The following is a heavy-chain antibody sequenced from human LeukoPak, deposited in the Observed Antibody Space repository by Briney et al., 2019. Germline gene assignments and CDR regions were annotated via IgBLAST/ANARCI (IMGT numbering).Heavy chain of an antibody. J-gene: IGHJ4*02. CDR1: EFSVGSNY. CDR3: AKLFESGTYNNFFHY. CDR2: ITASSSST. V-gene: IGHV3-23*01. D-gene: IGHD3-10*01. Sequence: GGSLRLSCAASEFSVGSNYMTWVRQAPGKGLEWVSAITASSSSTHDADSVQGRFTISRDNFKNTLYLQMNSLRPEDTAIYYCAKLFESGTYNNFFHYWGQGTLVTVSS.